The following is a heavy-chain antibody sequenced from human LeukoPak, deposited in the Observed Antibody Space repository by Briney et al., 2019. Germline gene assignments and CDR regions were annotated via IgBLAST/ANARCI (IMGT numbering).Heavy chain of an antibody. CDR2: ISGSGGST. CDR3: AKESRSDSSGWSEFDY. Sequence: GGSLRLSCAASGFTFSSYAMSWVRQAPGKGLEWVSAISGSGGSTYYADSVKGRFTISRDNSQNTLYLQMNSLRAEDTAVYYCAKESRSDSSGWSEFDYWGQGTLVTVSS. CDR1: GFTFSSYA. D-gene: IGHD6-19*01. V-gene: IGHV3-23*01. J-gene: IGHJ4*02.